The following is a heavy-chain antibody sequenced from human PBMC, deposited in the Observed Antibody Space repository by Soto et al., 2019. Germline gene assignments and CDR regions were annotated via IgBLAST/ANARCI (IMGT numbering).Heavy chain of an antibody. CDR1: GVSISTYY. CDR2: VFYSGNT. J-gene: IGHJ3*02. Sequence: QVQLQESGPGLVKPSETLSLTCTVSGVSISTYYWTWIRQPPGKGLEWIGQVFYSGNTNYNPSLKRRVTISVDAARNQFSLRMSSVTAADTAMYYCASRDYNDAFDIWCQGTLVTVSS. D-gene: IGHD4-4*01. CDR3: ASRDYNDAFDI. V-gene: IGHV4-59*01.